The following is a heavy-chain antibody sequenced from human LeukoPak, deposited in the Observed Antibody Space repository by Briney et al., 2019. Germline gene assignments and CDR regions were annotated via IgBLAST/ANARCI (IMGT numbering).Heavy chain of an antibody. J-gene: IGHJ5*02. CDR3: ASAYRNYGSGSYYNGFDP. V-gene: IGHV1-2*06. Sequence: GASVKVSCKASGYTFTGYYMHWVRQAPGQGLEWMGRINPNSGGTNYAQKFQGRVTMTRDTSISTAYVELSRLRSDDTAVYYCASAYRNYGSGSYYNGFDPWGQGTLVTVSS. D-gene: IGHD3-10*01. CDR1: GYTFTGYY. CDR2: INPNSGGT.